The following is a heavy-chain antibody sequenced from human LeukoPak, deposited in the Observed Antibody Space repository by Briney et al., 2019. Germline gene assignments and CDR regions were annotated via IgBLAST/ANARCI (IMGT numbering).Heavy chain of an antibody. D-gene: IGHD2-15*01. V-gene: IGHV3-30*18. CDR2: ISYDGSNK. CDR3: AKEGCSGGSCSAFDY. Sequence: PGRSLILSCAASGFTFSSYGMHWVRQAPGKGLEGVAVISYDGSNKYYADSVKGRFTISRDNSKNTLYLQMNSLRAEDTAVYYCAKEGCSGGSCSAFDYWGQGTLVTVSS. CDR1: GFTFSSYG. J-gene: IGHJ4*02.